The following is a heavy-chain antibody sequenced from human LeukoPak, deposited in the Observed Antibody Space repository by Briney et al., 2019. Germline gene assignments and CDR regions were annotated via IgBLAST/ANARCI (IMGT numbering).Heavy chain of an antibody. J-gene: IGHJ6*02. CDR1: GYTFTSYD. D-gene: IGHD3-3*01. CDR2: MNPNSGNT. Sequence: ASVKVSCKASGYTFTSYDINGVRQATGQGLEWMGWMNPNSGNTGYAQKFQGRVTMNRNTSISTAYMELSSLRSEDTAVYYCARALQYYDFWSGYYSYYGMDVWGQGTTVTVSS. CDR3: ARALQYYDFWSGYYSYYGMDV. V-gene: IGHV1-8*01.